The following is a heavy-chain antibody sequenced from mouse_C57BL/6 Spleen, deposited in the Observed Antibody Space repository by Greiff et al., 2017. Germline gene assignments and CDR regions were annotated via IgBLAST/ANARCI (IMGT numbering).Heavy chain of an antibody. V-gene: IGHV1-19*01. CDR1: GYTFTDYY. J-gene: IGHJ1*03. CDR3: RASSYYGSSYWYFDV. Sequence: EVQLQQSGPVLVKPGASVKMSCKASGYTFTDYYMNWVKQSHGKSLEWIGVINPYNGGTSYNQKFKGKATLTVDKSSSTAYMELNSLTSEDSAVYYCRASSYYGSSYWYFDVWGTGTTVTVSS. D-gene: IGHD1-1*01. CDR2: INPYNGGT.